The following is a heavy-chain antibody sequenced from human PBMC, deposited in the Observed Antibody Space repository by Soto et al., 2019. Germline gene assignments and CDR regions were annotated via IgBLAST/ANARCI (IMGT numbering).Heavy chain of an antibody. V-gene: IGHV3-23*01. D-gene: IGHD4-17*01. Sequence: GGSLRLSCVASVFTFSIYAMSWVRQAPGKGLEWVSALSASSDNTYYAASVKGRFTISRDNSMNALYLQMNSLRIEDTAVYYCAHPRGYGVFDAYDIWGQGTMVTVSS. CDR2: LSASSDNT. J-gene: IGHJ3*02. CDR1: VFTFSIYA. CDR3: AHPRGYGVFDAYDI.